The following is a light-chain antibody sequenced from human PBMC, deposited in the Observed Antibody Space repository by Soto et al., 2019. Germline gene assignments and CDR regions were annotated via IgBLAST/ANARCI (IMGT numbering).Light chain of an antibody. J-gene: IGLJ1*01. CDR1: SSDVGAYNY. CDR2: DVS. CDR3: SSFTRSNSHV. Sequence: QSALTQPASVSGSPGQSITISCTGTSSDVGAYNYVSWYQQHPGKVPKLMIYDVSDRPSGVSNRFSVSKSGNTASLTISGLQAEDEADYYCSSFTRSNSHVFGTGTKLTVL. V-gene: IGLV2-14*03.